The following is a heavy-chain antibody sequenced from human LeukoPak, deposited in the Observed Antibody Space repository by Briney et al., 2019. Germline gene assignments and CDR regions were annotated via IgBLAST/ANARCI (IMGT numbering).Heavy chain of an antibody. CDR3: ARGSYNWNDADYHYYMDV. V-gene: IGHV4-4*02. D-gene: IGHD1-20*01. Sequence: PSETLSLTCAVSGGSISSSNWWNWVRQPPGKGLEWIGQIYHSGSTNYNPSLKSRVTMSVDTSKNQFSLKLSSVTAADTAVYYCARGSYNWNDADYHYYMDVWGKGTTVTISS. CDR1: GGSISSSNW. CDR2: IYHSGST. J-gene: IGHJ6*03.